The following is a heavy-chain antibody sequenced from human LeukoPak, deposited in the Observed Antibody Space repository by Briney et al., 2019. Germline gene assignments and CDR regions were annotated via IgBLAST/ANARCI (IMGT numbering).Heavy chain of an antibody. CDR2: IYYSGST. Sequence: SETLSLTCTVSGGSISSYYWSWIRQPPGKGLEWIGYIYYSGSTNYNPSLKSRVTISVDTSKNQFSLKPSTVTAADTAVYYCARDHWNSPYYYYYYMDVWGKGTTVTVSS. V-gene: IGHV4-59*01. CDR1: GGSISSYY. J-gene: IGHJ6*03. D-gene: IGHD1-7*01. CDR3: ARDHWNSPYYYYYYMDV.